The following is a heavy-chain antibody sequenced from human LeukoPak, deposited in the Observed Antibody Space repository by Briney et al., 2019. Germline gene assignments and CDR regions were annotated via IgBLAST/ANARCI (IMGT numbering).Heavy chain of an antibody. Sequence: GGSLRLSCAASGFTFGDYAMYWVRQAPGKGLDWVSSINRVGGDTHNADSVKGRFTISRDNSKNTLFLQMNSLRAEDTAVYYCARRVLMTTKYYFDYWGQGTLVTVSS. CDR1: GFTFGDYA. D-gene: IGHD4-11*01. CDR2: INRVGGDT. J-gene: IGHJ4*02. V-gene: IGHV3-23*01. CDR3: ARRVLMTTKYYFDY.